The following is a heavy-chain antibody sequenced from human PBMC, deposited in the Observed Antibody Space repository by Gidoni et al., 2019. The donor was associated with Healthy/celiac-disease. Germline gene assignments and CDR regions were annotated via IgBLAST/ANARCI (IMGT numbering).Heavy chain of an antibody. D-gene: IGHD3-16*01. CDR2: IEYSGST. J-gene: IGHJ4*02. CDR3: ARRGDFDY. CDR1: CGSISSSSYY. Sequence: QLQLQESGAGLVKPSETLALTCTGACGSISSSSYYWGWIRQPPGKGLGWIGSIEYSGSTYYNPSLKSRVTISVDTSKNQFSLKLSSVTAADTAVYYCARRGDFDYWGQGTLVTVSS. V-gene: IGHV4-39*01.